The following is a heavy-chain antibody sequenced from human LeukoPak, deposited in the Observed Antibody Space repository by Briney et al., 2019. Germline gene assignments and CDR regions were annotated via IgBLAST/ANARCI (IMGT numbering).Heavy chain of an antibody. V-gene: IGHV3-23*01. Sequence: GGSLRLSCAASGFTFSTYAMSWVRQAPGKGLEWVSAISGSGGSTYYADSVKGRFTISRDNSKNTLYLQMNSLRAEDTAVYYCAKDNRWDTAMGYYYYMDVWGKGTTVTISS. D-gene: IGHD5-18*01. CDR2: ISGSGGST. CDR3: AKDNRWDTAMGYYYYMDV. CDR1: GFTFSTYA. J-gene: IGHJ6*03.